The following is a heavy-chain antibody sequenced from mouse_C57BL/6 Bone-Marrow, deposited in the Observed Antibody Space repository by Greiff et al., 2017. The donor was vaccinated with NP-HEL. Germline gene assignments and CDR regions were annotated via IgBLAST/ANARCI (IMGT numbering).Heavy chain of an antibody. CDR1: GYTFTSYW. D-gene: IGHD5-5*01. Sequence: VQLQQSGAELVRPGSSVKLSCKASGYTFTSYWMHWVKQRPIQGLEWIGNIDPSDSETHYNQKFKDKATLTVDKSSSTAYMQLSSLTSEDSAVYYCARSLIYLNAMDYWGQGTSVTVSS. J-gene: IGHJ4*01. V-gene: IGHV1-52*01. CDR3: ARSLIYLNAMDY. CDR2: IDPSDSET.